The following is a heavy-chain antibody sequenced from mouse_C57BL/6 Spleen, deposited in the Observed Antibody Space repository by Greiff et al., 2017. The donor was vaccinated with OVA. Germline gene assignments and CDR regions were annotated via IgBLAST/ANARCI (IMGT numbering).Heavy chain of an antibody. D-gene: IGHD2-4*01. J-gene: IGHJ3*01. CDR3: AFYDYEGGAPY. CDR2: IYPGDGDT. CDR1: GYAFSSSW. V-gene: IGHV1-82*01. Sequence: VKLQQSGPELVKPGASVKISCKASGYAFSSSWMNWVKQRPGKGLEWIGRIYPGDGDTNYNGKFKGKATLTADKSSSTAYMQLSSRTSEDSAVYFCAFYDYEGGAPYWGQGTLVTVSA.